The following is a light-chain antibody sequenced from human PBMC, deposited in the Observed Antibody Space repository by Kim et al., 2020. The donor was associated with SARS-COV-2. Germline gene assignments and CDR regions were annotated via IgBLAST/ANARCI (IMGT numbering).Light chain of an antibody. CDR2: GAS. V-gene: IGKV1-39*01. Sequence: DIQMTQSPSSLSASVGDRVTITCRASRNIDKHLKWYQHKPGEAPKLLIFGASTLQSGVPSRFSGSGSGTEFTLIVDSLQPEDFATYDCQQGYTTPHTFGQGTKVDIK. J-gene: IGKJ2*01. CDR3: QQGYTTPHT. CDR1: RNIDKH.